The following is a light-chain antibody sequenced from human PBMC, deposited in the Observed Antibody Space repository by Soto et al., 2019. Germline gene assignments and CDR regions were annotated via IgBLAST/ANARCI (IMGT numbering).Light chain of an antibody. V-gene: IGKV3-20*01. J-gene: IGKJ1*01. CDR3: QQYGSSPWT. Sequence: EIVLTQSPGTLSLSPGERATLSCRASQSVSSSYLAWYQQKPGQAPRLLVYGASNRATGIPDRISGSRSGTDFTLTISRLEPEAFAVYYCQQYGSSPWTFGQGTKVDIK. CDR1: QSVSSSY. CDR2: GAS.